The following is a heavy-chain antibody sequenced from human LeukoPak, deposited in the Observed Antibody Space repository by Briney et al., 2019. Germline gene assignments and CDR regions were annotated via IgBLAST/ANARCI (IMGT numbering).Heavy chain of an antibody. CDR2: IVVGSGNT. V-gene: IGHV1-58*02. CDR3: ARDRASSGWYYFDY. CDR1: GFTFISSA. D-gene: IGHD6-19*01. J-gene: IGHJ4*02. Sequence: GASVKVSCKASGFTFISSAMQWVRQARGQRLEWIGWIVVGSGNTNYAQKFQERVTITRDMSTSTAYMEPSSLRSEDTAVYYCARDRASSGWYYFDYWGQGTLVTVSS.